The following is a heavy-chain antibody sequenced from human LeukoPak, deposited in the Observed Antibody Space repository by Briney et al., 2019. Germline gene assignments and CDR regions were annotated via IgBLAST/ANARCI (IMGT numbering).Heavy chain of an antibody. CDR3: ARARDIVVVPAAIGIRDYYYMDV. V-gene: IGHV1-2*02. CDR2: INPNSGGT. J-gene: IGHJ6*03. CDR1: GYIFTGYY. D-gene: IGHD2-2*02. Sequence: GASVKVSCKASGYIFTGYYMHWVRQAPGQGLEWMGWINPNSGGTNYAQKFQGRVTMTRDTSISTAYMELSRLRSDDTAVYYCARARDIVVVPAAIGIRDYYYMDVWGKGTTVTVSS.